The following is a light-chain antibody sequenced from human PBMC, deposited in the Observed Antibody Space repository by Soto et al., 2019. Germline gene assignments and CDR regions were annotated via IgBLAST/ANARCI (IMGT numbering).Light chain of an antibody. CDR2: AAS. CDR3: QQSYSTPPIT. J-gene: IGKJ5*01. CDR1: QSITNH. Sequence: DIQMTQSPSSLSASVEDRVTITCRASQSITNHLDWYQQTPGKAPKLLIYAASSLQSGVPSRFSCSGSVTDFTLTISSLQPEDFATYYCQQSYSTPPITCGQGTRREIK. V-gene: IGKV1-39*01.